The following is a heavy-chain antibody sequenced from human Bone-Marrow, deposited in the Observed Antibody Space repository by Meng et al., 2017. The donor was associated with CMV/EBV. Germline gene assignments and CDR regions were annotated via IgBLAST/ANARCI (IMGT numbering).Heavy chain of an antibody. V-gene: IGHV1-2*02. CDR3: ARVGLVATWAGFWY. CDR2: INLNSGGT. CDR1: GYTFTGYY. J-gene: IGHJ4*02. Sequence: ASVKVSCKASGYTFTGYYMHWVRQAPGQGLEWMGWINLNSGGTNYAQKFQGRVTMTRDTSISTAYMELSRLRSDDTAVYYCARVGLVATWAGFWYWGQGTLVTVSS. D-gene: IGHD5-12*01.